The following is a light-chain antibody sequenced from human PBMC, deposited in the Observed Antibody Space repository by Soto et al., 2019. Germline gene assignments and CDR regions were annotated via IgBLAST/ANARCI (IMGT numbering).Light chain of an antibody. J-gene: IGKJ4*01. CDR1: RSITRN. Sequence: EEVMTQSPATLSVSPGERDTLSCWASRSITRNLAWYQQKPGQAPRLLIYGASTRAPGIPARFSGSGSGTQFTLTISSLLSEDFAVYYCQQYNYWPLTFGGGTKVEIK. V-gene: IGKV3-15*01. CDR2: GAS. CDR3: QQYNYWPLT.